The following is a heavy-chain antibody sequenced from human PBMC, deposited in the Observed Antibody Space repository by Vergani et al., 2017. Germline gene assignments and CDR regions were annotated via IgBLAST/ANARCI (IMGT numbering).Heavy chain of an antibody. CDR1: GFSLNTRGVS. J-gene: IGHJ6*03. CDR3: VYRKTECGTTGCFYPFYYYYYMDV. CDR2: IYWNDDQ. V-gene: IGHV2-5*04. D-gene: IGHD1-7*01. Sequence: QITLKESGPTLVKPTQTLTLTCTFSGFSLNTRGVSVAWIRQPPGKALDWLALIYWNDDQHYSPSLNNRVTITKDTSKNQVVLTMTNMDYVDTGTYYCVYRKTECGTTGCFYPFYYYYYMDVWVKGTKATVSS.